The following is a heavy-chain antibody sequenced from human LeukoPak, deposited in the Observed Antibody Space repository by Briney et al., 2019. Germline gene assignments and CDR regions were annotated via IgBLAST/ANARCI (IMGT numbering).Heavy chain of an antibody. CDR1: GFTFSSYA. J-gene: IGHJ4*02. CDR2: ISYDGSNK. CDR3: ARDLGWRDYDSSGYYYLDY. D-gene: IGHD3-22*01. Sequence: GRSLRLSCAASGFTFSSYAMHWVRQAPGKGLEWVAVISYDGSNKYYADSVKGRFTISRDNSKNTLYLQMNSLRAEDTAVYYCARDLGWRDYDSSGYYYLDYWGQGTLVTVSS. V-gene: IGHV3-30-3*01.